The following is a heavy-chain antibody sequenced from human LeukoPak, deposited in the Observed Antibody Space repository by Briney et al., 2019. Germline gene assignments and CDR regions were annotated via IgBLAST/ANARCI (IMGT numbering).Heavy chain of an antibody. CDR2: ISANNGDT. V-gene: IGHV1-18*04. CDR3: ARKGMGSPLDF. J-gene: IGHJ4*02. Sequence: ASVKVCCTTSGFTFTSYGISWMRQAPGQGREWMAWISANNGDTHYAQRLQGRVTLTTDTYTGTAYMEVRSLRSDDTAVYYCARKGMGSPLDFWGQGTLVTVSS. D-gene: IGHD3-10*01. CDR1: GFTFTSYG.